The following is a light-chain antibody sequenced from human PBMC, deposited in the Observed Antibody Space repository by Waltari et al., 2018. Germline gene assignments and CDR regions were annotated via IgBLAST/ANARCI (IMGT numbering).Light chain of an antibody. J-gene: IGKJ3*01. CDR1: HGVTSAY. Sequence: VLTQSPGTLSLSPGERATLSCRASHGVTSAYLAWYQLKPGQPPRLLIYGASTRATGIPDRCSGSGSGTDFTLAIGRLEPEDFAVYYCHVYGHSALFTFGPGTRVEMK. V-gene: IGKV3-20*01. CDR2: GAS. CDR3: HVYGHSALFT.